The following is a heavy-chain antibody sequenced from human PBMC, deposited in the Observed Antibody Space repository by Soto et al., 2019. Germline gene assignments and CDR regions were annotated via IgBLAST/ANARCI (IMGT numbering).Heavy chain of an antibody. J-gene: IGHJ6*03. CDR2: ISWNSGSI. CDR1: GFTFDDYA. Sequence: PGGSLRLSCAASGFTFDDYAMHWVRQAPGKGLEWVSGISWNSGSIGYADSVKGRFTISRDNAKNSLYLQMNSLRAEDTALYYCAKDMVRGRYYYYYMDVWGKGTTVTVSS. D-gene: IGHD3-10*01. CDR3: AKDMVRGRYYYYYMDV. V-gene: IGHV3-9*01.